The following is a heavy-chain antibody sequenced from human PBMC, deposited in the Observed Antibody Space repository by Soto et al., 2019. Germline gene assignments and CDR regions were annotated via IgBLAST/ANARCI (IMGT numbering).Heavy chain of an antibody. D-gene: IGHD3-22*01. CDR2: ITPMFGTA. V-gene: IGHV1-69*13. CDR3: ARQFDYETSGYYYAY. CDR1: GGTFSRYT. Sequence: SVKVSCKASGGTFSRYTISWVRQAPGQGLEWMGGITPMFGTANYAQKFQGRVTITADESTSTAYMELSSLRSEDTAVYYCARQFDYETSGYYYAYWGQGTVVTVSS. J-gene: IGHJ4*02.